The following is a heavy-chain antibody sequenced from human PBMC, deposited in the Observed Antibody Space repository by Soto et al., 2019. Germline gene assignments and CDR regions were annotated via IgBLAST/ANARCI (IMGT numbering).Heavy chain of an antibody. V-gene: IGHV4-31*03. D-gene: IGHD2-21*02. J-gene: IGHJ5*02. CDR1: GGSISSGGYY. Sequence: QVQLQESGPGLVKPSQTLSLTCTVSGGSISSGGYYWSWIRQHPGKGLEWIGYIYYSGSTYYNPSLKSRVTISVDTSKNQFSLKLSSVTAADTAVYYCARGFLAYCGGDCYSNWFDPWGQGTLVTVSS. CDR3: ARGFLAYCGGDCYSNWFDP. CDR2: IYYSGST.